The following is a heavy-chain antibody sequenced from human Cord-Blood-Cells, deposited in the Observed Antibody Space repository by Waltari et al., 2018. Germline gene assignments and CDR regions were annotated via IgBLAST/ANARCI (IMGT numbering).Heavy chain of an antibody. CDR3: ARVIYGSGSYSDWFDP. CDR1: GGSFSGDY. D-gene: IGHD3-10*01. J-gene: IGHJ5*02. V-gene: IGHV4-34*01. Sequence: QVQLQQGGAGLLKPSEALSLTCAVNGGSFSGDYWSWIRLPPGKGLEWIGEINHSGSTNYNPSLKSRVTISVDTSKNQFSLKLSSVTAADTAVYYCARVIYGSGSYSDWFDPWGQGTLVTVSS. CDR2: INHSGST.